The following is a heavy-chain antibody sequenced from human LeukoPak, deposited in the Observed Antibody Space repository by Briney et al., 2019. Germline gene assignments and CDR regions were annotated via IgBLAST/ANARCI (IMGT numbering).Heavy chain of an antibody. D-gene: IGHD2-21*02. Sequence: GGSLRLSCAASGYTFYVYWMSWVRQAPGKGLEWVANIKSDGSESVYMDSLEGRFTISRDNAKNSLYLQMNSLRAEDTAVYYCARNFMERYCGGDCYTGAFDIWGQGTMVTVSS. V-gene: IGHV3-7*03. CDR3: ARNFMERYCGGDCYTGAFDI. J-gene: IGHJ3*02. CDR1: GYTFYVYW. CDR2: IKSDGSES.